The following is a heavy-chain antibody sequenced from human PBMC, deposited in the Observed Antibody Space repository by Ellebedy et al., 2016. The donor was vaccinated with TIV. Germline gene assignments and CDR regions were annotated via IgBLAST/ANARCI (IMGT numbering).Heavy chain of an antibody. CDR1: GYTFTSYY. Sequence: ASVKVSCKASGYTFTSYYMHWVRQAPGQGLEWMGWINPNSGGTNYAQKFQGWVTMTRDTSISTAYMELSRLRSDDTAVYYCARDILAQGGNWFDPWGQGTLVTVSS. CDR3: ARDILAQGGNWFDP. J-gene: IGHJ5*02. V-gene: IGHV1-2*04. D-gene: IGHD2-8*02. CDR2: INPNSGGT.